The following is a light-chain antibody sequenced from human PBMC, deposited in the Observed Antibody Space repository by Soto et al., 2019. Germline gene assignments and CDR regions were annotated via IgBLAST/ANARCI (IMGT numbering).Light chain of an antibody. CDR3: QQYVHSPWT. CDR1: QSVSSSY. J-gene: IGKJ1*01. V-gene: IGKV3-20*01. Sequence: EIVLTQSPGTLSLSPGERATLSCRASQSVSSSYLAWYQQKGGQAPRLLIYGASSRATGIPDRFSGSGSGTDFTLTISRLEPEDFAVYYCQQYVHSPWTFGQGTKVEIK. CDR2: GAS.